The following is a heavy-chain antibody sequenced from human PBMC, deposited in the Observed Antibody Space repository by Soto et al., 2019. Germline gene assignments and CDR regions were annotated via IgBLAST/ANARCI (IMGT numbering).Heavy chain of an antibody. D-gene: IGHD3-9*01. V-gene: IGHV4-31*03. J-gene: IGHJ4*02. Sequence: SETLSLTCTVSGYSISSDDCYWSWIRQHPGKGLEWIGYIYYTGTTYYNPSLKSRVTISVDTSKNQFSLKLSSVTAADTAVYYCARVIRYFDWSPYYFDYWGQGTLVTVSS. CDR1: GYSISSDDCY. CDR3: ARVIRYFDWSPYYFDY. CDR2: IYYTGTT.